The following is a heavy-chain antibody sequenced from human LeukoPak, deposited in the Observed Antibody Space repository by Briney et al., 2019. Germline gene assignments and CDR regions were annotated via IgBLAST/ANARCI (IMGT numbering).Heavy chain of an antibody. V-gene: IGHV4-39*07. J-gene: IGHJ6*03. Sequence: TSQTLSLTCTVSGDSISSSSYYWGWIRQAPGKGLEWIGSIYYSGSTYYNPSLKSRVTMSVDTSKNQFSLKLNSVTAADTAVYYCARGDMDYYYYYMDVWGKGTTVTVSS. CDR1: GDSISSSSYY. D-gene: IGHD2-15*01. CDR2: IYYSGST. CDR3: ARGDMDYYYYYMDV.